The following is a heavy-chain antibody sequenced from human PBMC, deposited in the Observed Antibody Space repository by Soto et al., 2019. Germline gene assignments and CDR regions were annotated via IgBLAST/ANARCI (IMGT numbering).Heavy chain of an antibody. Sequence: SETLSLTCAVYGGSFSGYYWSWIRQPPGKGLEWIGEINHSGSTNYNPSLNTRITISVDTSKNQFSLKLSSVTAADTAVYYCALRVPTVTTGWFDPWGQGTLVTVSS. J-gene: IGHJ5*02. CDR3: ALRVPTVTTGWFDP. CDR1: GGSFSGYY. D-gene: IGHD4-4*01. CDR2: INHSGST. V-gene: IGHV4-34*01.